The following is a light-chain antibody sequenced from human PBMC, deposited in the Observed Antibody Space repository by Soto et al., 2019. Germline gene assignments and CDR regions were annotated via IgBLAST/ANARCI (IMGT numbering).Light chain of an antibody. J-gene: IGLJ2*01. CDR3: ASWDDSLNGVV. CDR2: SNN. V-gene: IGLV1-44*01. CDR1: SSNIGVNT. Sequence: QTVVTQPPSASGTPGQGVTISCSGSSSNIGVNTVNWYQQLPGTAPKLLIYSNNLRPSGVPDRFSVSKSGTSASLAISGLQSEDEADYHCASWDDSLNGVVFGGGTKVTVL.